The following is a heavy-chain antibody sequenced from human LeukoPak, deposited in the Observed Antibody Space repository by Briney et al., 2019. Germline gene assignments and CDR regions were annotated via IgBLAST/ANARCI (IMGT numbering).Heavy chain of an antibody. CDR3: AGASYDSSGVH. V-gene: IGHV4-59*01. D-gene: IGHD3-22*01. CDR2: IYYSGST. Sequence: PSETLSLTCTISGGSISSYYWSWIRQPPGKGLEWIGYIYYSGSTNYNPSLKSRVTISVDTSKNQFSLKLSSVTAADTAVYYCAGASYDSSGVHWGQGTLVTVSS. J-gene: IGHJ4*02. CDR1: GGSISSYY.